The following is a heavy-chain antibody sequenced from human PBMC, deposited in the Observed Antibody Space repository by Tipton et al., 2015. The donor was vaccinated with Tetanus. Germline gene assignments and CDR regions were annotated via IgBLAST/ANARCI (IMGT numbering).Heavy chain of an antibody. CDR3: VRREVIVTFGFDV. CDR1: GFTFRSYG. V-gene: IGHV3-33*05. Sequence: SLRLSCAASGFTFRSYGMHWVRRAPGKGLEWVALVSYDGSSKAYADSVKGRFTISRETSTNALYLQMNNLRAEDTAVYFCVRREVIVTFGFDVWGQGTRVNVSS. J-gene: IGHJ3*01. D-gene: IGHD3-16*01. CDR2: VSYDGSSK.